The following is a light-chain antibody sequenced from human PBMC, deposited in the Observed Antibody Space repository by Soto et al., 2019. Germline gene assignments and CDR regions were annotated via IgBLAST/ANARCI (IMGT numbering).Light chain of an antibody. J-gene: IGKJ5*01. CDR1: QNVGSF. Sequence: DIQMTQSPSSLSASVGDRVSLTCRAGQNVGSFVNWYQQKPAKAPRLLIYAASSLQSGVPSRFSGSGSGTDFTLTITSLQPEDFATYYCQQSYNSPPITFGQGTRLEIK. V-gene: IGKV1-39*01. CDR2: AAS. CDR3: QQSYNSPPIT.